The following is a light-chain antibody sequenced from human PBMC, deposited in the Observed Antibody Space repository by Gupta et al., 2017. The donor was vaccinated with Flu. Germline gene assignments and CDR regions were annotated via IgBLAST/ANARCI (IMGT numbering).Light chain of an antibody. J-gene: IGKJ2*02. CDR1: QDISNY. Sequence: DIQMTQSPSSLSASVGDRVTITCQASQDISNYLNWYQQKPGKAPKLLIYDASNWETGVPSRFSGSGSGTDSAFTISSRQLEAIASYYYQRDQNLPPCTFGQGTKVEIK. CDR2: DAS. V-gene: IGKV1-33*01. CDR3: QRDQNLPPCT.